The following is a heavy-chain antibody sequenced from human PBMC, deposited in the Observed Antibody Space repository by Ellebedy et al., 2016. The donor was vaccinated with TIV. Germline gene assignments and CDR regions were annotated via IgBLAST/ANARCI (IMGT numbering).Heavy chain of an antibody. CDR2: VSYDENTQ. V-gene: IGHV3-30*02. CDR1: GFTFSGYG. D-gene: IGHD1-26*01. Sequence: GESLKISXAASGFTFSGYGMHWVRQAPGKGLEWVSFVSYDENTQHYADSVKGRFTISRDNSKNTLSLQMNSLRADDTAVYYCVKDPSGNYGAFDIWGQGTMVTVSS. CDR3: VKDPSGNYGAFDI. J-gene: IGHJ3*02.